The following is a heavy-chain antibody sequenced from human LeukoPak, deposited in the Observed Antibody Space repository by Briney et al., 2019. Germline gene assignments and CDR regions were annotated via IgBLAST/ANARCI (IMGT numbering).Heavy chain of an antibody. J-gene: IGHJ4*02. Sequence: GGSLRLSCAASGFTVSSNYMSWVRQAPGKGLEWVSVIYSGGSTYYADSVKGRFTISRNNSKNTLYLQMNSLRAEDTAVYYCARGRSSSWYLEWGQGTLVTVSS. CDR3: ARGRSSSWYLE. D-gene: IGHD6-13*01. V-gene: IGHV3-66*01. CDR2: IYSGGST. CDR1: GFTVSSNY.